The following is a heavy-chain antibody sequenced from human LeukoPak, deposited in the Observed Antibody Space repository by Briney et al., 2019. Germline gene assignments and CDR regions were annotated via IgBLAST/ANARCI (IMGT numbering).Heavy chain of an antibody. Sequence: PGGSLRLSCAASGFTFSSYAMSWVRQAPGKGLEWVSAISGSDDSAYYADSVRGRFTISRDKSKNTLYLQMHSLRAEDTAVYYCAKGPLSHFDYWGQGTLVTVSS. CDR3: AKGPLSHFDY. D-gene: IGHD2/OR15-2a*01. CDR1: GFTFSSYA. J-gene: IGHJ4*02. V-gene: IGHV3-23*01. CDR2: ISGSDDSA.